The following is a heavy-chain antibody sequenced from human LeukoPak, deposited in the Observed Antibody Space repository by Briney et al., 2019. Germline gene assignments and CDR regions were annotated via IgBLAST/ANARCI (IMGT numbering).Heavy chain of an antibody. CDR2: INPNSGGT. J-gene: IGHJ4*02. V-gene: IGHV1-2*02. CDR1: GYTFTGYY. D-gene: IGHD5-18*01. Sequence: APVKVSCKASGYTFTGYYMHWVRQAPGQGLEWMGWINPNSGGTNYAQKFQGRVTMTRDTSISTAYMELSSLRSEDTAVYYCAGQRGYRGGYYFDYWGQGTLVTVSS. CDR3: AGQRGYRGGYYFDY.